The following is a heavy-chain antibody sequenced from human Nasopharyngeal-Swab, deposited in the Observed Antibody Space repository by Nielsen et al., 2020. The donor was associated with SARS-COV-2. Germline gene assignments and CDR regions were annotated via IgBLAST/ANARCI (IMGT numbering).Heavy chain of an antibody. Sequence: SVKVSCKASGGTFSSDAISWVRQAPGQGLEWMGGFIPIFGTANYAQKFQGRVTITADESTNTAYMELSSLRSEDTAVYYCARTTIVATIFGYYYYYMDVWGKGTTVTVSS. V-gene: IGHV1-69*13. CDR1: GGTFSSDA. CDR3: ARTTIVATIFGYYYYYMDV. CDR2: FIPIFGTA. J-gene: IGHJ6*03. D-gene: IGHD5-12*01.